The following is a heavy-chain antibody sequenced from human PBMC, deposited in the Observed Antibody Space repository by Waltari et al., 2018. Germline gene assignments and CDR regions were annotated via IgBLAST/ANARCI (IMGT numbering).Heavy chain of an antibody. CDR2: IYYSGST. D-gene: IGHD3-22*01. Sequence: QLQLQESGPGLVKPSETLSLTCTVSGGSISSSSYYWGWIRQPPVKGLEWIGSIYYSGSTYYTPSLKSRVTISVDTSKNQFSLKLSSVTAADTAVYYCARHPINYYDSSGYPYWYFDLWGRGTLVTVSS. CDR1: GGSISSSSYY. J-gene: IGHJ2*01. CDR3: ARHPINYYDSSGYPYWYFDL. V-gene: IGHV4-39*01.